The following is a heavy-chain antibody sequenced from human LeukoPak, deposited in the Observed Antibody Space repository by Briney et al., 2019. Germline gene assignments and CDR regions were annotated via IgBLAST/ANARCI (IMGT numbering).Heavy chain of an antibody. CDR3: ARDRTGQQLISRKGYYYMDV. J-gene: IGHJ6*03. Sequence: PGGSLRLSCAASGFTVSSNYMSWVRQAPGKGLEWVSIIYSDGSTYYADSVKGRFTISRDNSKNTLYLQMNSLRAEDTAVYYCARDRTGQQLISRKGYYYMDVWGKGTTVTISS. CDR2: IYSDGST. V-gene: IGHV3-66*01. CDR1: GFTVSSNY. D-gene: IGHD4-11*01.